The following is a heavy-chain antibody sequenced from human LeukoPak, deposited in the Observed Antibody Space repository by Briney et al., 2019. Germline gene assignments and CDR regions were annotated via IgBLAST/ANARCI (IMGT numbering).Heavy chain of an antibody. CDR2: ISWNSGSI. D-gene: IGHD2-15*01. V-gene: IGHV3-9*01. Sequence: GGSLRLSCAASGFTFDDYAMHWVRQAPGKGLEWVSGISWNSGSIGYADSVKGRFTISRDNAKNSLYLQMNSLRTEDTAFYFCAKDIGCSGGTCYFPNYFDYWGQGTLVTVSS. J-gene: IGHJ4*02. CDR1: GFTFDDYA. CDR3: AKDIGCSGGTCYFPNYFDY.